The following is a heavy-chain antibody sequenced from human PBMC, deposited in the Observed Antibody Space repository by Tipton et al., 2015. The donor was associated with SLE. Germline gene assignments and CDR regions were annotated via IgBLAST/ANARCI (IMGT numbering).Heavy chain of an antibody. V-gene: IGHV3-53*05. CDR1: GFTVSSNY. CDR3: ARAPEGFAVADMGACDV. J-gene: IGHJ3*01. CDR2: IYTGGST. D-gene: IGHD6-19*01. Sequence: SLRLSCAASGFTVSSNYMSWVRQAPGKGLEWVSVIYTGGSTYYADSVKGRFTISRDNSKNTLYLQMNSLRAEDTAVYYCARAPEGFAVADMGACDVWGQGTTVTVSS.